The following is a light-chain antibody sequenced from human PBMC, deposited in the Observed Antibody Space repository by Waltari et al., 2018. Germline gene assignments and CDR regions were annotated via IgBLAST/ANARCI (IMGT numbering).Light chain of an antibody. CDR2: KAS. Sequence: IQMTQSPSPLSPSVGEPVTITCRASQSNDSWLAWFQQKPGRAPKLLVYKASTLQSGVPCRFSGSGSGTVFTLVISSLQPDDFATYYCQQYKRFWTFGQGTQLEIK. CDR1: QSNDSW. J-gene: IGKJ1*01. V-gene: IGKV1-5*03. CDR3: QQYKRFWT.